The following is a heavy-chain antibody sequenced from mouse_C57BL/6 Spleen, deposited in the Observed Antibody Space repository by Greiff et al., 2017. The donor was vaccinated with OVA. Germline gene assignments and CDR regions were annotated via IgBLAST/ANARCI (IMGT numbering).Heavy chain of an antibody. J-gene: IGHJ3*01. CDR3: TAIYYDYFAY. CDR2: IRLKSDNYAT. D-gene: IGHD2-4*01. CDR1: GFTFSNYW. Sequence: EVHLVESGGGLVQPGGSMKLSCVASGFTFSNYWMNWVRQSPEKGLEWVAQIRLKSDNYATHYAESVKGRFTISRDDSKSSVYLQMNNLRAEDTGIYYCTAIYYDYFAYWGQGTLVTVSA. V-gene: IGHV6-3*01.